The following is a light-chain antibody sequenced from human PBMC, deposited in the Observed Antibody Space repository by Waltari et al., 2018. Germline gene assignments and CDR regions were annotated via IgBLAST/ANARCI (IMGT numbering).Light chain of an antibody. Sequence: QSALTQPASVSGSPGQSITISCTGTSSDVGGYNYVSWYQQHPGQAPKLMIYDVGNRPSGVSNRFAGSKAGNTASLTISGLQAEDEADYCCSSYTSSSNWVFGGGTKLTVL. J-gene: IGLJ3*02. CDR2: DVG. V-gene: IGLV2-14*03. CDR1: SSDVGGYNY. CDR3: SSYTSSSNWV.